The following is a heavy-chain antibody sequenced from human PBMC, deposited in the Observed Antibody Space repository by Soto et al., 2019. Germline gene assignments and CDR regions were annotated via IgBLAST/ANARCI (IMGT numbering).Heavy chain of an antibody. CDR2: ISSSSSYI. J-gene: IGHJ1*01. D-gene: IGHD2-2*01. CDR1: GFTFSSYS. CDR3: ARGLVVVPAASLFFQH. Sequence: GGSLRLSCAASGFTFSSYSMNWVRQAPGKGLEWVSSISSSSSYICYADSVKGRFTISRDNAKNSLYLQMNSLRAEDTAVYYCARGLVVVPAASLFFQHWGQGTLVTVSS. V-gene: IGHV3-21*01.